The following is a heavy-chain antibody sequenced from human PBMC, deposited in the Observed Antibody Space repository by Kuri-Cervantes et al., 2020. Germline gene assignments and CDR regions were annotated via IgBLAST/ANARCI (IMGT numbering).Heavy chain of an antibody. Sequence: GESLRLSCAASGFTFSSYAMSWVRQAPGKGLEWVSAISGSGGSTYYADSVKGRFTISRDNSKNTLYLQMNSLRAEDTAVYYCAKPLSIAAAGGWYFDLWGRGTLVTVSS. CDR2: ISGSGGST. V-gene: IGHV3-23*01. D-gene: IGHD6-13*01. CDR1: GFTFSSYA. J-gene: IGHJ2*01. CDR3: AKPLSIAAAGGWYFDL.